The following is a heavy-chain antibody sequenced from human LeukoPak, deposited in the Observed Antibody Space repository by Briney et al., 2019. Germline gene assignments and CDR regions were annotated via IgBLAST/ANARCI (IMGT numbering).Heavy chain of an antibody. CDR1: GFTFSFYG. V-gene: IGHV3-23*01. Sequence: GGSLRLSCAASGFTFSFYGMNWVRQAPGKGLEWVSGITGAGHTYYADSVQGRFTIYRDNSKNNVYLQMYSLRVEDTSIYYCVRDYNWGFDYWGQGTVVTVSS. J-gene: IGHJ4*02. CDR3: VRDYNWGFDY. D-gene: IGHD1-1*01. CDR2: ITGAGHT.